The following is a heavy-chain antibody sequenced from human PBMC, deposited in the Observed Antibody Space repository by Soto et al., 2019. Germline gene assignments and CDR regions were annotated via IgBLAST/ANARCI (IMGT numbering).Heavy chain of an antibody. V-gene: IGHV4-30-2*01. J-gene: IGHJ4*02. CDR2: IYHSGST. CDR3: ACSYDSSGYYFFVY. D-gene: IGHD3-22*01. Sequence: NLSLTCAVSGGSISSGGYSWSWIRQPPGKGLEWIGYIYHSGSTYYNPSLKSRVTISVDGSKNQFSLKLSSVTAADTAVYYCACSYDSSGYYFFVYWGQGPLVTV. CDR1: GGSISSGGYS.